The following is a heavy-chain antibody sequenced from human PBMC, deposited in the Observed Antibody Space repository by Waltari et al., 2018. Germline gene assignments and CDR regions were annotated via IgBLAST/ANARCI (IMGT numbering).Heavy chain of an antibody. CDR3: AKDRVGATAPDY. CDR2: IWYDGSNK. Sequence: QVQLVASGGGVVQPGRSLRLSCAASGFTFSRYGMHWVRQAPGKGLGWVAVIWYDGSNKYYADSVKGRFTISRDNSKNTLYRQMNSLSAEDTAMYYCAKDRVGATAPDYWGQGTLVTVSS. V-gene: IGHV3-30*18. J-gene: IGHJ4*02. CDR1: GFTFSRYG. D-gene: IGHD1-26*01.